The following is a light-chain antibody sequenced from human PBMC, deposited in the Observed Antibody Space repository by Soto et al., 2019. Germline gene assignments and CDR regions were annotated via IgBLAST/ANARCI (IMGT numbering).Light chain of an antibody. CDR2: GAS. V-gene: IGKV3-20*01. CDR1: QSVSSSY. Sequence: EIVLTQSPGTLSLSPGERATLSCRASQSVSSSYLAWYQQKPGQAPRLLIYGASSRATVIPDRFSGSGSGTDVTLTISRLEPDDFAVYYCQQYGSSLWTVGQGTKVEIK. CDR3: QQYGSSLWT. J-gene: IGKJ1*01.